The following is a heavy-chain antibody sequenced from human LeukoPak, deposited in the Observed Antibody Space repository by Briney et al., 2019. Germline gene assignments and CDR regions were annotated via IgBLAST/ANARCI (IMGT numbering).Heavy chain of an antibody. V-gene: IGHV3-23*01. J-gene: IGHJ3*01. CDR3: AKDLFGDWTALHV. CDR1: GFVFDTYA. CDR2: ISGSGVSA. Sequence: GGSLRLSCAASGFVFDTYAINWVRQAPGKGLEWVSLISGSGVSADYSDSVRGRFSISRDNSKNTVYLQMNSLGGNDTAVYWCAKDLFGDWTALHVWGRGTGVTVSS. D-gene: IGHD3-10*02.